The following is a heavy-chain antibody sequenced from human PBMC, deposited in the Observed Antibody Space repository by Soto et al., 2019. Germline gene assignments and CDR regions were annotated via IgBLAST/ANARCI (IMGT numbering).Heavy chain of an antibody. J-gene: IGHJ4*02. Sequence: GGSLRLSCSASGFTLNNYAMHWVRQVPGKGLEWLAFISYNEKNKYYGDAVRGRFTISRDDSKNTLYLHMNSLRSDDTAVYYCATDGVNYVVSGLYYFDHWGQGTLVTVSS. CDR1: GFTLNNYA. CDR2: ISYNEKNK. CDR3: ATDGVNYVVSGLYYFDH. D-gene: IGHD3-16*01. V-gene: IGHV3-30*04.